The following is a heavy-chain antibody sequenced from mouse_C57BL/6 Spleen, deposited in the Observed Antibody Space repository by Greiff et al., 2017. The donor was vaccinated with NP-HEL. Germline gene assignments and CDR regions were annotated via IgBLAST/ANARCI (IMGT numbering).Heavy chain of an antibody. J-gene: IGHJ4*01. D-gene: IGHD3-3*01. Sequence: VQLQQSGAELVKPGASVKMSCKASGYTFTSYWITWVKQRPGQGLEWIGDIYPGSGSTNYNEKFKSKATLTVDTSSSTAYMQLSSLTSEDSAVYYCARSGRDAALYYAMDYWGQGTSVTVSS. CDR2: IYPGSGST. V-gene: IGHV1-55*01. CDR3: ARSGRDAALYYAMDY. CDR1: GYTFTSYW.